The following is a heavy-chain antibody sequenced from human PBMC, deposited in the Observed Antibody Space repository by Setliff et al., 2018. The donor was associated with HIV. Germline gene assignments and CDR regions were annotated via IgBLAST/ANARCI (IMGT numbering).Heavy chain of an antibody. Sequence: ASVKVSCKASGYTFTGYFIHWVRQAPGQGLEWMGRINPNTGDTNYAQKFQDRVTMTMDTTINTAYMELSRLRSDDTAVYYCAREYDVLTGYYISAFDIWGQGTMVTVSS. CDR3: AREYDVLTGYYISAFDI. V-gene: IGHV1-2*06. J-gene: IGHJ3*02. D-gene: IGHD3-9*01. CDR1: GYTFTGYF. CDR2: INPNTGDT.